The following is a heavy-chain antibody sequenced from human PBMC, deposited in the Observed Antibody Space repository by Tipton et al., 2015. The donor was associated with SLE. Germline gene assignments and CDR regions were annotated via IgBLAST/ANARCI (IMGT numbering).Heavy chain of an antibody. D-gene: IGHD6-13*01. Sequence: TLSLTCTVSGGSISSNSHRWGWIRQTPGKGLEWIGSAFYTGSTYYNPSLKSRVTISVDTSKNQFSLKLSSVTAADTAVYYCARDRRLIAAPSFWWYFDLWGRGTLVTVSS. CDR1: GGSISSNSHR. CDR3: ARDRRLIAAPSFWWYFDL. CDR2: AFYTGST. J-gene: IGHJ2*01. V-gene: IGHV4-39*07.